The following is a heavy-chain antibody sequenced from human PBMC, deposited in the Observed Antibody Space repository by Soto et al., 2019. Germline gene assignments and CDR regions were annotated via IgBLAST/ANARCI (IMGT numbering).Heavy chain of an antibody. D-gene: IGHD6-19*01. J-gene: IGHJ6*03. CDR2: INHSGST. CDR1: GGSFSGYY. V-gene: IGHV4-34*01. Sequence: SETLSLTCAVYGGSFSGYYWSWIRQPPGKGLEWIGEINHSGSTNYNPSLKSRVTISVDTSKNQFSLKLSSVTAADTAVYYCARGPVAGTGSNYYYMDVWGKGTSVTVSS. CDR3: ARGPVAGTGSNYYYMDV.